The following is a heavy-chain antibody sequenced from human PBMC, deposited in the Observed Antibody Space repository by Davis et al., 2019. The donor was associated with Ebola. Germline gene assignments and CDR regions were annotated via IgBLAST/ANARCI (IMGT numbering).Heavy chain of an antibody. Sequence: PGGSLRLSCAASGFTFSAFDMSWVRQAPGKGLEWVSSISSSSSHINYADSVKGRFTISRDNAKNSLYLQLNSLRAEDTAVYYCARDIIADGAESWGQGTLVTVSS. CDR2: ISSSSSHI. CDR3: ARDIIADGAES. V-gene: IGHV3-21*01. CDR1: GFTFSAFD. J-gene: IGHJ5*02. D-gene: IGHD6-13*01.